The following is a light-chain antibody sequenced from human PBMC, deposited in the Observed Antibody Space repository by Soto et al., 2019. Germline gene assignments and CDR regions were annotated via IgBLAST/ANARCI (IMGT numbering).Light chain of an antibody. CDR3: QQRSHWPPA. CDR2: DAS. CDR1: QSVSSY. J-gene: IGKJ2*01. V-gene: IGKV3-11*01. Sequence: EIVLTQSPATLSLSPGERATLSCRASQSVSSYLAWYQRKPGQAPRLLIYDASNRATGIPARFSGSGSGTDFTLTISSLEPEDFAVYYCQQRSHWPPAFGQGTKLEI.